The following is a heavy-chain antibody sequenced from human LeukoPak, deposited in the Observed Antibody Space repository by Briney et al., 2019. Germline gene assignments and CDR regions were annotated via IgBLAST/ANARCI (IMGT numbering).Heavy chain of an antibody. CDR1: GFTVSSNY. J-gene: IGHJ5*02. CDR3: SRGGIRGGVDNWFDP. D-gene: IGHD3-10*01. CDR2: VYQSGST. V-gene: IGHV4-4*02. Sequence: GSLRLSCAASGFTVSSNYMSWVRQSPGKGLEWIGSVYQSGSTDYNPSLKTRVTMFVDISKNQFSLKLTSVTAADTAVYYCSRGGIRGGVDNWFDPWGQGTLVTVSS.